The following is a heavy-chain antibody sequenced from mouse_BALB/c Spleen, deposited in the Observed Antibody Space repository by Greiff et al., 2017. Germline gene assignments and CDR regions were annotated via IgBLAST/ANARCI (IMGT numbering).Heavy chain of an antibody. V-gene: IGHV3-2*02. J-gene: IGHJ3*01. CDR3: AREALMITTGAWFAY. CDR2: ISYSGST. D-gene: IGHD2-4*01. CDR1: GYSITSDYA. Sequence: EVKLEESGPGLVKPSQSLSLTCTVTGYSITSDYAWYWIRQFPGNKLEWMGYISYSGSTSYNPSLKSRISITRDTSKNQFFLQLNSVTTEDTATYYCAREALMITTGAWFAYWGQGTLVTVSA.